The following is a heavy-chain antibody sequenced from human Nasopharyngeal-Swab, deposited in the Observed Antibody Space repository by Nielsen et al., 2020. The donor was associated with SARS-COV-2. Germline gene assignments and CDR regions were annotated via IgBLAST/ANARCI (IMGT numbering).Heavy chain of an antibody. V-gene: IGHV3-15*01. Sequence: VRQAPGKGLEWDGRIKSKTDGGTTDYAAPVKGRFTISRDDSKNTLYLQMNSLKTEDTAVYYCTTSWEGYYDSSGYYIRGAFDYWGQGTLVTVSS. D-gene: IGHD3-22*01. J-gene: IGHJ4*02. CDR2: IKSKTDGGTT. CDR3: TTSWEGYYDSSGYYIRGAFDY.